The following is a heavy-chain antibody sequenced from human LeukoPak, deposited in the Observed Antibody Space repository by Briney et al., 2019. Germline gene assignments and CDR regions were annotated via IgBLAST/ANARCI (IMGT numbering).Heavy chain of an antibody. Sequence: GGSLRLSCAASGFTVSSNYMSWVRQAPGKGLEWVSVIYSGGSTYYADSVKGRFTISRDNSKNTLYLQMNSLRAEDTAVYYCTTDGVRYYYYYMDVWGKGTTVTVSS. CDR2: IYSGGST. CDR1: GFTVSSNY. V-gene: IGHV3-53*01. CDR3: TTDGVRYYYYYMDV. J-gene: IGHJ6*03. D-gene: IGHD2-21*01.